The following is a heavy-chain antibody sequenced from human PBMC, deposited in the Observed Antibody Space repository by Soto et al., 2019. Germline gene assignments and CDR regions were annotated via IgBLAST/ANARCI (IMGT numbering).Heavy chain of an antibody. D-gene: IGHD6-19*01. CDR2: MSGTGGST. CDR3: AKAGFTSGWSPSYFDY. CDR1: GFTFSSYA. Sequence: EVQLLESGGGLVQPGRSLRLSCAASGFTFSSYAMNWVRQAPGKGLEWVSAMSGTGGSTYYADSVKGRFTISRDNSKNTLYLQMNSLRVEDTAVFSCAKAGFTSGWSPSYFDYWGQGTLVTVPS. J-gene: IGHJ4*02. V-gene: IGHV3-23*01.